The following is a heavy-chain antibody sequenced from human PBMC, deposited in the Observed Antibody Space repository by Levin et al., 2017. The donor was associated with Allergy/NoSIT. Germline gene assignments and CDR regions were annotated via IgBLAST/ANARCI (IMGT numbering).Heavy chain of an antibody. Sequence: PSETLSLTCTVSGGSISSGGYYWSWIRQHPGKGLEWIGYIYYSGSTYYNPSLKSRVTISVDTSKNQFSLKLSSVTAADTAVYYCASGDQRGGYGRGYFDYWGQGTLVTVSS. CDR1: GGSISSGGYY. CDR3: ASGDQRGGYGRGYFDY. D-gene: IGHD5-12*01. J-gene: IGHJ4*02. V-gene: IGHV4-31*03. CDR2: IYYSGST.